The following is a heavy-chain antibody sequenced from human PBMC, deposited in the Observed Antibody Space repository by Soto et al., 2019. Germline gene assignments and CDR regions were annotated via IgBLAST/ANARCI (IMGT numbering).Heavy chain of an antibody. CDR2: IDWDDDK. J-gene: IGHJ6*02. Sequence: SGPTLVNPTHTLTLTCTFSGFSLSTSGMCVSWIRQPPGKALEWLALIDWDDDKYYSTSLKTRLTISKDTSKNQVVLTMTNMDPVDTATYYCARSLAARSYYYYYYGMDVWGQGTTVTVSS. V-gene: IGHV2-70*01. CDR1: GFSLSTSGMC. CDR3: ARSLAARSYYYYYYGMDV. D-gene: IGHD6-6*01.